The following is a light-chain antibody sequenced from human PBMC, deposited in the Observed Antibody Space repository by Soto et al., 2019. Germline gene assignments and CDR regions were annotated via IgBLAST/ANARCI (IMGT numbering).Light chain of an antibody. J-gene: IGKJ1*01. V-gene: IGKV1-39*01. CDR1: QGISSH. CDR3: QQGYSTPQP. Sequence: DIQMTQSPSSLSASAGDRVTITCRASQGISSHLNWYQQKPGKAPKLLIYGASSLQSGVPSRFSGSGSGTDFTLTINSLQPEDFAIYYCQQGYSTPQPFGQGTQVEIK. CDR2: GAS.